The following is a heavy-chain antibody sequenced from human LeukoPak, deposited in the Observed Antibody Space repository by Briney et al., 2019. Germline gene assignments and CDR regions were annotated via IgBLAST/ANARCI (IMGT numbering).Heavy chain of an antibody. V-gene: IGHV3-21*01. CDR2: ISSTSAYI. CDR3: ARVAVSGPTGWFDS. CDR1: GFALESYS. D-gene: IGHD2-8*02. J-gene: IGHJ5*01. Sequence: GGSLRLSCAGSGFALESYSLTWVRQAPGKGLEWVSSISSTSAYIHYADSVKGRFTISRDNVDNVVYLEMNSLGAEDTATYYCARVAVSGPTGWFDSWGQGTLVIVSP.